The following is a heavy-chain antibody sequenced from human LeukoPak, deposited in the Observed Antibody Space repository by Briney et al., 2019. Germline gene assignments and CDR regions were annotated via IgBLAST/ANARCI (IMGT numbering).Heavy chain of an antibody. CDR2: IYPGDSDT. V-gene: IGHV5-51*01. J-gene: IGHJ6*02. CDR3: ATQRGPYYYGMDV. D-gene: IGHD3-10*01. Sequence: GESLKISCKGSGYSFTSYWIGWVRQMPGKGLEWMGIIYPGDSDTRYSPSFQGQVTISADKSISTAYLQWGSLKASDTAMYYCATQRGPYYYGMDVWGQGTTVTVSS. CDR1: GYSFTSYW.